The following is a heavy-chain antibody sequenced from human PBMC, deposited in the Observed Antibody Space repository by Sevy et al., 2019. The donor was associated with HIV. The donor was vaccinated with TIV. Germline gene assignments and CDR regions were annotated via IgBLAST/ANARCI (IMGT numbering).Heavy chain of an antibody. D-gene: IGHD1-26*01. J-gene: IGHJ4*02. CDR1: GFPFSDSW. Sequence: GGSLRLSCAASGFPFSDSWMTWVRQAPGKGLEWVANIKQEGTEKHYVDSMKGRFTISRDNAKNTLYLQMDSLRVDDTAVYFCARELGGCLIFDYRGQGALVTVSS. CDR2: IKQEGTEK. CDR3: ARELGGCLIFDY. V-gene: IGHV3-7*01.